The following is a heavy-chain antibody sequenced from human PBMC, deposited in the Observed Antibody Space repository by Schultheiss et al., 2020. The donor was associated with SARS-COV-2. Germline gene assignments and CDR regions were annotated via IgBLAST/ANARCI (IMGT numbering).Heavy chain of an antibody. CDR2: ISSSSSYI. V-gene: IGHV3-21*01. CDR1: GFTFSSYS. D-gene: IGHD4-11*01. CDR3: ARGSNPFPHYYGMDV. Sequence: GGSLRLSCAASGFTFSSYSMNWVRQAPGKGLEWVSSISSSSSYIYYADSVKGRFTISRDNAKNSLYLQMNSLRAEDTAVYYCARGSNPFPHYYGMDVWGQGTTVTVSS. J-gene: IGHJ6*02.